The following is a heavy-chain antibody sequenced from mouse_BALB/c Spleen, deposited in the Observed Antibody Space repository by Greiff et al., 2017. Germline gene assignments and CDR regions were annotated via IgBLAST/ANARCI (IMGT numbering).Heavy chain of an antibody. J-gene: IGHJ1*01. V-gene: IGHV3-8*02. Sequence: DVQLQESGPSLVKPSQTLSLTCSVTGDSITSGYWNWIRKFPGNKLEYMGYISYSGSTYYNPSLKSRISITRDTSKNQYYLQLNSVTTEDTATYYCARSDYYGSSFGWYFDVWGAGTTVTVSS. CDR2: ISYSGST. CDR3: ARSDYYGSSFGWYFDV. D-gene: IGHD1-1*01. CDR1: GDSITSGY.